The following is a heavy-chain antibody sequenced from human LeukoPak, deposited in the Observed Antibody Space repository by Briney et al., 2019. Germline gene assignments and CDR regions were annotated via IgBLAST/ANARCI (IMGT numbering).Heavy chain of an antibody. CDR3: ARYAKTYYYGSGTYIYAFDI. D-gene: IGHD3-10*01. CDR2: IYYSGST. CDR1: GGSISSGDYY. J-gene: IGHJ3*02. V-gene: IGHV4-30-4*01. Sequence: SETLSLTCIVSGGSISSGDYYWSWIRQPPGKGLEWIGYIYYSGSTYYNPSLKSRVTISVDTSRNQFSLKLSSVTAADTAVYYCARYAKTYYYGSGTYIYAFDIWGQGTMVAVSS.